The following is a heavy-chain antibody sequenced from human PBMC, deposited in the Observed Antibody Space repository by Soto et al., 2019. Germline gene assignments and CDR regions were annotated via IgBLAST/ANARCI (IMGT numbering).Heavy chain of an antibody. CDR3: AGGDYYHSSGYYLYYYTMDV. J-gene: IGHJ6*02. V-gene: IGHV4-59*08. CDR1: GGSINSYY. Sequence: SETLSLTCTVSGGSINSYYWSWIRQPPGKGLEWIGYIYYSGTTNYNPSLKRRVTISVDTSKNQFSLKLSSVTAADTAVYYCAGGDYYHSSGYYLYYYTMDVWGQGTTVTVSS. D-gene: IGHD3-22*01. CDR2: IYYSGTT.